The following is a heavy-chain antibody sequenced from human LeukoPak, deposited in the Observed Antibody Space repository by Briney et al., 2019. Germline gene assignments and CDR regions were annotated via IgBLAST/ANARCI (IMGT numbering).Heavy chain of an antibody. D-gene: IGHD1-26*01. CDR3: ARDRVGAPYYFDY. CDR1: GGTFSSYA. V-gene: IGHV1-69*13. Sequence: SVKVSCKASGGTFSSYAISWVRQAPGQGLERMGGIIPIFGTANYAQKFQGRVTITADESTSTAYMELSSLRSEDTAVYYCARDRVGAPYYFDYWGQGTLVTVSS. CDR2: IIPIFGTA. J-gene: IGHJ4*02.